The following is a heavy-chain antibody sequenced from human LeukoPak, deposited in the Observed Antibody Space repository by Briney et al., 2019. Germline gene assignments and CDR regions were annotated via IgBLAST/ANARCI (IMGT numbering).Heavy chain of an antibody. CDR3: ARDPLVPNGGPYYFDY. CDR1: GFTFSSYS. V-gene: IGHV3-21*01. J-gene: IGHJ4*02. D-gene: IGHD4-23*01. Sequence: GGSLRLSCAASGFTFSSYSMNWVRQAPGKGLEWVSSISSSSSYIYYADSVKGRFTISRDNAKNSLYLQMNSLRAEDTAVYYCARDPLVPNGGPYYFDYWGQGTLVTVSS. CDR2: ISSSSSYI.